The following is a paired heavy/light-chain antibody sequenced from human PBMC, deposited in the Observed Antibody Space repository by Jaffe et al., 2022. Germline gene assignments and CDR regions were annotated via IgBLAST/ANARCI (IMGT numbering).Heavy chain of an antibody. V-gene: IGHV5-51*03. Sequence: EVQLVQSGAEVKKPGESLKISCKGSGYSFTSYWIGWVRQMPGKGLEWMGIIYPGDSDTRYSPSFQGQVTISADKSISTAYLQWSSLKASDTAMYYCARPVAEVAGLRDAFDIWGQGTMVTVSS. CDR2: IYPGDSDT. CDR1: GYSFTSYW. D-gene: IGHD6-19*01. CDR3: ARPVAEVAGLRDAFDI. J-gene: IGHJ3*02.
Light chain of an antibody. Sequence: AIRMTQSPSSLSASTGDRVTITCRASQGISSYLAWYQQKPGKAPKLLIYAASTLQSGVPSRFSGSGSGTDFTLTISCLQSEDFATYYCQQYYSYPLYTFGQGTKLEIK. J-gene: IGKJ2*01. CDR1: QGISSY. CDR2: AAS. CDR3: QQYYSYPLYT. V-gene: IGKV1-8*01.